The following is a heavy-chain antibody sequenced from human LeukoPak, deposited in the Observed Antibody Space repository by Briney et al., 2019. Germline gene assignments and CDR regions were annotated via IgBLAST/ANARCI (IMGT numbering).Heavy chain of an antibody. J-gene: IGHJ1*01. Sequence: PWASVKVSCKASGYTFTSYYMHWVRQAPGQGLEWMGWINPNSGGTNYAQKFQGRVTMTRDTSISTAYMELSRLRSDDTAVYYCARGRITGTTANFQHWGQGTLVTVSS. CDR1: GYTFTSYY. CDR2: INPNSGGT. CDR3: ARGRITGTTANFQH. V-gene: IGHV1-2*02. D-gene: IGHD1-20*01.